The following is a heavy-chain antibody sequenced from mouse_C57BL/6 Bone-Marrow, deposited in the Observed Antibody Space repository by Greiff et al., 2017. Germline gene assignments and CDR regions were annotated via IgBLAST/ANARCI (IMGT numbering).Heavy chain of an antibody. V-gene: IGHV1-81*01. CDR3: AREGAFITTVVSPFDD. CDR1: GYTFTSYG. D-gene: IGHD1-1*01. Sequence: VQLQQSGAELARPGASVKLSCKASGYTFTSYGISWVKQRTGQGLEWIGEIYPRSGNTYYNEKFKGKATLTADKSSSTAYMELRSLTSEDSAVYFCAREGAFITTVVSPFDDWGQGTTLTVSS. J-gene: IGHJ2*01. CDR2: IYPRSGNT.